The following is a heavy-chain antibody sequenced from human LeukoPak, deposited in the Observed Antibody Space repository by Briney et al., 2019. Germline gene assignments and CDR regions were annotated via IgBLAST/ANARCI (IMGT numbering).Heavy chain of an antibody. J-gene: IGHJ5*02. CDR3: ARRLRITGTTSWFDP. V-gene: IGHV4-34*01. CDR1: GGSFSGYY. D-gene: IGHD1-7*01. Sequence: PSETLSLTCAVYGGSFSGYYWSWIRQPPGKGLEWIGEINHSGSTNYNPSLKSRVTISVDTSKNQFSLKLSSVTAADTAVYYCARRLRITGTTSWFDPWGQGTLVTVSS. CDR2: INHSGST.